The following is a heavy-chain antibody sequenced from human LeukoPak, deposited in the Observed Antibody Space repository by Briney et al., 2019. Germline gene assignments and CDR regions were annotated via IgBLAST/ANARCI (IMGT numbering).Heavy chain of an antibody. CDR3: AREGKEYSGYDWKD. V-gene: IGHV4-4*07. J-gene: IGHJ4*02. Sequence: SETPSLTCTVPGGSISNYYWSWVRQPAGKGLEWVGRIYGTGSTNYNLSLASRVTVSVDTSRNQFSLKVRSVTAADTAVYYCAREGKEYSGYDWKDWGQGNLVTVSS. CDR1: GGSISNYY. D-gene: IGHD5-12*01. CDR2: IYGTGST.